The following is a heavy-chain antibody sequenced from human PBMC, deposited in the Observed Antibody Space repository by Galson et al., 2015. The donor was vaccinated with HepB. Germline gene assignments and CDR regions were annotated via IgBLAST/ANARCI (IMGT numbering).Heavy chain of an antibody. V-gene: IGHV3-21*01. CDR3: ARDDVRMGGQLVQNDY. J-gene: IGHJ4*02. CDR2: ISSSSSYI. Sequence: SLRLSCAASGFTFSSYSMNWVRQAPGKGLEWVSSISSSSSYIYYADSVKGRFTISRDNAKNSLYLQMNSLRAEDTAVYYCARDDVRMGGQLVQNDYWGQGTLVTVSS. D-gene: IGHD6-13*01. CDR1: GFTFSSYS.